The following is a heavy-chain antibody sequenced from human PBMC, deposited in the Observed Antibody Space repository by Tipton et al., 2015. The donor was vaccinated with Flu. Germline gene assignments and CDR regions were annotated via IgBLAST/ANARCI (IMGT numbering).Heavy chain of an antibody. V-gene: IGHV1-2*02. D-gene: IGHD4-23*01. CDR3: ARVFTVVTPGRYFDL. J-gene: IGHJ2*01. CDR2: IKPNGGGT. CDR1: GYTFTGYY. Sequence: QVQLVQSGAEVRKPGASVKVSCKASGYTFTGYYIHWVRQAPGQGLEWMGWIKPNGGGTNYAQKFQGRVTLTRDTSISTAYMALSRLRSDDTAVYYCARVFTVVTPGRYFDLWGRGTLVTVSS.